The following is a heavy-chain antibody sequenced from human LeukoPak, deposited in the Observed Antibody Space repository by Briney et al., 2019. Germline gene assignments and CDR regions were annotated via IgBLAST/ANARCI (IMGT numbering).Heavy chain of an antibody. CDR1: GYSISSTYY. V-gene: IGHV4-38-2*02. D-gene: IGHD2-21*02. Sequence: SETLSLTCTVSGYSISSTYYWSWIRQPPGKGLEWIGEINHSGSTNYNPSLKSRVTISVDTSKNQFSLKLSSVTAADTAVYYCARGVVTAIPYYFDYWGQGTLVTVSS. CDR3: ARGVVTAIPYYFDY. CDR2: INHSGST. J-gene: IGHJ4*02.